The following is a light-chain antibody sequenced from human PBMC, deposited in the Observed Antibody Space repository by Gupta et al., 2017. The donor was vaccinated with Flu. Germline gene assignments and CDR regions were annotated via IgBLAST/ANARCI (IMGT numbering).Light chain of an antibody. CDR1: QSVTNND. J-gene: IGKJ3*01. CDR3: QQHGGSPLFT. V-gene: IGKV3-20*01. Sequence: DIVLTQSPDTLSLSPGERATLSCRASQSVTNNDLAWYQQKPGQAPRLLIYDTFIRATGIPDRFSGSGSGRDFTLTINRLEPEDFALYFCQQHGGSPLFTFGPGTKVDI. CDR2: DTF.